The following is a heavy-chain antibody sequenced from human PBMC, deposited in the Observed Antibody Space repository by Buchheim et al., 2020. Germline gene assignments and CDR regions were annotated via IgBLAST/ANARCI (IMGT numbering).Heavy chain of an antibody. CDR3: ARGRSWDGDLSYFDF. Sequence: QVQLQESGPGLVKPSQTLSLTCTVSGGSISGGGYYWSWIRQHPGKGLEWIGYISYSGSPSYNPSLKSRITISVDTSRNQFSLKLTSVAAADTAVYYCARGRSWDGDLSYFDFWGQGTL. CDR1: GGSISGGGYY. CDR2: ISYSGSP. V-gene: IGHV4-31*03. D-gene: IGHD4-17*01. J-gene: IGHJ4*02.